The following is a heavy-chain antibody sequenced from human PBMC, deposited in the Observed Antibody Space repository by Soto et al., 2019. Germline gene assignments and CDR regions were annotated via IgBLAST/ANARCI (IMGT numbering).Heavy chain of an antibody. CDR1: GGTFSSYA. CDR3: ARAKAAAGTEAFDI. D-gene: IGHD6-13*01. CDR2: IIPIFGTA. V-gene: IGHV1-69*01. Sequence: QVQLVQSGAEVKKPGSSVKVSCKASGGTFSSYAISWVRQAPGQGLEWMGGIIPIFGTANYAQKFQGRVTITADESTRSVYMELSSLRSEDTAVYYCARAKAAAGTEAFDIWGQGTMVTVSS. J-gene: IGHJ3*02.